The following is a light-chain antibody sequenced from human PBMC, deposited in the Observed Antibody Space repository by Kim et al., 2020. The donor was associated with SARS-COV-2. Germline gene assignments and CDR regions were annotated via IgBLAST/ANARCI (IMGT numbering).Light chain of an antibody. CDR1: SLRNYY. CDR3: NSRDSNDNVV. CDR2: DKS. Sequence: VAFGQPVRNTCQGDSLRNYYATWYQQTPGQAPILVIYDKSNRPSGIPDRFFGSSSGNAASLTITGNQAGDEADYYCNSRDSNDNVVFGGGTQLTVL. J-gene: IGLJ2*01. V-gene: IGLV3-19*01.